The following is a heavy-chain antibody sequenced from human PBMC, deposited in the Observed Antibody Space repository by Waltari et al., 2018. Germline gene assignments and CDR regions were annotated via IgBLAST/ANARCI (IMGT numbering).Heavy chain of an antibody. CDR3: TTGNWGDAFDI. J-gene: IGHJ3*02. D-gene: IGHD7-27*01. V-gene: IGHV3-15*01. CDR2: IKSKTDGGTT. Sequence: VRQAPGKGLEWVGRIKSKTDGGTTDYAAPVKGRFTISRDDSKNTLYLQMNSLKTEDTAVYYCTTGNWGDAFDIWGQGTMVTVSS.